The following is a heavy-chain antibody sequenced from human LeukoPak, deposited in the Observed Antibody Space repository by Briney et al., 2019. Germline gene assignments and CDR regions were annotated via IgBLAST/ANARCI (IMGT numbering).Heavy chain of an antibody. V-gene: IGHV5-51*01. CDR3: ARRPWGKVGYFDY. CDR2: IYPGDSDT. D-gene: IGHD2-2*01. Sequence: GESLKISCKGSGYSFTSYWIGWVRQMPGKGLEWMGIIYPGDSDTRYSPSFQGQVTISADKTISTAFLLWSSMKASDTAMYYCARRPWGKVGYFDYWGQGTLVTVS. CDR1: GYSFTSYW. J-gene: IGHJ4*02.